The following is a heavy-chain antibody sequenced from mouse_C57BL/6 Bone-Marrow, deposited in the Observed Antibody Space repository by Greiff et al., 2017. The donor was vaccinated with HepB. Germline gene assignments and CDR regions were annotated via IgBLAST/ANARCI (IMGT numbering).Heavy chain of an antibody. CDR2: IYPSDSET. CDR3: ARDPSTTVAGDYAMDY. Sequence: VQLQQPGAELVRPGSSVKLSCKASGYTFTSYWMDWVKQRPGQGLEWIGNIYPSDSETHYNQKFKDKATLTVDKSSSTAYMQLSSLTSEDSAVYYCARDPSTTVAGDYAMDYWGQGTSVTVSS. V-gene: IGHV1-61*01. CDR1: GYTFTSYW. J-gene: IGHJ4*01. D-gene: IGHD1-1*01.